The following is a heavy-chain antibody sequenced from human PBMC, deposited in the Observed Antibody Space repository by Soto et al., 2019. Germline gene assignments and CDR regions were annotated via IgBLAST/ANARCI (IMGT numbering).Heavy chain of an antibody. CDR3: QRITMVRGVISAVDY. Sequence: ASVKVSCKASGYTFTSYGISWVRQASGQGLEWMGWISAYNGNTNYAQKLQGRVTMTTDTSTSTAYMELRSLRSDDTAVYYCQRITMVRGVISAVDYWGQGTLVTVSS. V-gene: IGHV1-18*04. CDR2: ISAYNGNT. D-gene: IGHD3-10*01. CDR1: GYTFTSYG. J-gene: IGHJ4*02.